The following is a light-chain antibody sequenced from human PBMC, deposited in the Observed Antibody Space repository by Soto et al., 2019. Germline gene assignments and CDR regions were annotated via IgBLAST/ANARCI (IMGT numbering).Light chain of an antibody. Sequence: EIVLTQSPGTLSLSPGERATLSCRASQSVGNNFLAWYQQKPGQAPRLLIYDASNRATGIPARFSGSGSGTDFTLTISSLEPEDFAVYYCQQRSNWPRTFGQGTKVEIK. J-gene: IGKJ1*01. CDR1: QSVGNN. CDR2: DAS. CDR3: QQRSNWPRT. V-gene: IGKV3-11*01.